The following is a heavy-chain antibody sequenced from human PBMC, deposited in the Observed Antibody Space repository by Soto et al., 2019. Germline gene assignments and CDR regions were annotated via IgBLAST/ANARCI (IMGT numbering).Heavy chain of an antibody. CDR1: GVTFSTST. D-gene: IGHD6-19*01. V-gene: IGHV1-69*11. Sequence: VQLVQSGAEVRKPGSSVKVSCQVSGVTFSTSTITWVRQAPGQGLEWMGSIIPILGTAKSTQKFQGRVTITADESASVAYMELSSLTSEDTAVYYCARAGFVSGWNESSGMDVWGQGTTVTFSS. CDR2: IIPILGTA. CDR3: ARAGFVSGWNESSGMDV. J-gene: IGHJ6*02.